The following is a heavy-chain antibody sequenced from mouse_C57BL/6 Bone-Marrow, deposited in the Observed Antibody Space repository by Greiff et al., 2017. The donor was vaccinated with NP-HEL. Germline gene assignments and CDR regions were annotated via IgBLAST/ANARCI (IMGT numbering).Heavy chain of an antibody. Sequence: QVQLQQSDAELVKPGASVKISCKVSGYTFTDHTIHWMKQRPEQGLEWIGYIYPRDGSTKYNEKFKGKATLTADKSSSTAYMQLNSLTSEDSAVYFCSRLGYYGSSLYWYFDVWGTGTTVTVSS. J-gene: IGHJ1*03. CDR2: IYPRDGST. CDR1: GYTFTDHT. D-gene: IGHD1-1*01. V-gene: IGHV1-78*01. CDR3: SRLGYYGSSLYWYFDV.